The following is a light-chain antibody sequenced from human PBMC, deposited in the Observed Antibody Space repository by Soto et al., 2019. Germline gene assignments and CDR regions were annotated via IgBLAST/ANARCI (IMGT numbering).Light chain of an antibody. CDR3: QQYGSSGP. CDR1: QSVSNNY. J-gene: IGKJ1*01. Sequence: EIVLTQSPGTLSLSPGERATLSCRASQSVSNNYLSWYQQKHGQAPWLLIYGASNRATGIPDRFSGSGSGTDFTLPISRLEPEDFAVYYCQQYGSSGPFGQGTKGEIK. CDR2: GAS. V-gene: IGKV3-20*01.